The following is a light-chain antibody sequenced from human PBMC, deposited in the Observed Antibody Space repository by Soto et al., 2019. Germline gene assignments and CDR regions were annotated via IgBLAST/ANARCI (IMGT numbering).Light chain of an antibody. CDR2: GGS. CDR1: QSVSNTY. J-gene: IGKJ2*02. Sequence: EIVLTQSPGTLSLSPGERATLSCRASQSVSNTYLAWYQQKPGQAPRLLMYGGSRRATGIPDRFSGSGSGTDFILTISRLEPEDFAVYFCQQYGRSPGTFGEGTKLEL. CDR3: QQYGRSPGT. V-gene: IGKV3-20*01.